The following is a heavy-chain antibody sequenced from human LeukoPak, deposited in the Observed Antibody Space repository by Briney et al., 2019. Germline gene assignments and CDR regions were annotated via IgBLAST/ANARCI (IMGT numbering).Heavy chain of an antibody. CDR1: GFTFSSYS. J-gene: IGHJ4*02. Sequence: GSLRLSCAASGFTFSSYSMNWVRQAPGKGLEWVSFISSGSSFIYYADSVKGRFTISRDNSKNTLYLQMNSLRAEDTAVYYCAKAPVPYSSGWYRSYFDYWGQGTLVTVSS. V-gene: IGHV3-21*04. D-gene: IGHD6-19*01. CDR2: ISSGSSFI. CDR3: AKAPVPYSSGWYRSYFDY.